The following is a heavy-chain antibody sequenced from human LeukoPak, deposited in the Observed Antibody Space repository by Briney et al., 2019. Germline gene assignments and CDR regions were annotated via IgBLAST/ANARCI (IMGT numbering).Heavy chain of an antibody. D-gene: IGHD1-26*01. V-gene: IGHV1-69*04. CDR2: IIPILGIA. J-gene: IGHJ6*03. Sequence: SVNVSCKASGGTFSSYAISWVRQAPGQGLEWMGRIIPILGIANYAQKFQGRVTITADKSTSTAYMELSSLRSEDTAVYYCARRDGPQVGYYYYMDVWGKGTTVTVSS. CDR3: ARRDGPQVGYYYYMDV. CDR1: GGTFSSYA.